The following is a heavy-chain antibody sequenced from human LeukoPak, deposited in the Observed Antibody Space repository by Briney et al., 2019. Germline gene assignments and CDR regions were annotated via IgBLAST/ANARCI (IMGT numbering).Heavy chain of an antibody. CDR1: GGSISSGSYY. Sequence: SQTVSLTCTDSGGSISSGSYYWSWIRQPAGKGLEWIGRIYTSGSTNYNPSLKSRVTISVDTSKNQFSLKLSSVTAADTAVYYCAGTLGYYFDYWGQGTLVTVSS. J-gene: IGHJ4*02. V-gene: IGHV4-61*02. CDR3: AGTLGYYFDY. D-gene: IGHD7-27*01. CDR2: IYTSGST.